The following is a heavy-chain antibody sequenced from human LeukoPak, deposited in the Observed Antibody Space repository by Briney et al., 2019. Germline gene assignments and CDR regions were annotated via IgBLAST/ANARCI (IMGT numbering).Heavy chain of an antibody. J-gene: IGHJ6*03. CDR3: ARGSFGVAYYYYMDV. CDR2: IIPIFGTA. V-gene: IGHV1-69*05. CDR1: GGTFSSYA. D-gene: IGHD3-3*01. Sequence: ASVKVSCKASGGTFSSYAISWVRQAPGQGLEWMGGIIPIFGTANYAQKFQGRVTITTDESTRTAYMELSSLRSEDTAVYYCARGSFGVAYYYYMDVWGKGTTVTVSS.